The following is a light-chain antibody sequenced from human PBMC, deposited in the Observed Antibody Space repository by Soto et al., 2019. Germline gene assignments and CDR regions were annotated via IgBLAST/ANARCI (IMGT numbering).Light chain of an antibody. J-gene: IGLJ2*01. CDR2: EGS. CDR3: CSYAASSTAI. Sequence: QSALTQPASVSGSPGQSITISCTGTSSDVGSDNLVSWYQQHPGKAPKLMIYEGSKRPSGVSNRFSGSKSGNTASLTNSWLHDEDDADYCCCSYAASSTAIFGGGTKLTVL. V-gene: IGLV2-23*01. CDR1: SSDVGSDNL.